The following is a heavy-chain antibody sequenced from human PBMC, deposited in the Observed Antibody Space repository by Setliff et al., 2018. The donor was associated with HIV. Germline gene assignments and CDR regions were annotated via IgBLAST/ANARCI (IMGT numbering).Heavy chain of an antibody. J-gene: IGHJ4*02. CDR3: ARDSGGYNYGFAVGSFDY. Sequence: SETLSLTCTVSGGSIIGHNYYWSWIRQPAGKALEWIGRIYSSGSNTYNPSLKSRVIMSVDTSKNQFSLKLSSVTAAETAVYYCARDSGGYNYGFAVGSFDYWGQGALVTVSS. CDR2: IYSSGSN. D-gene: IGHD5-18*01. CDR1: GGSIIGHNYY. V-gene: IGHV4-4*07.